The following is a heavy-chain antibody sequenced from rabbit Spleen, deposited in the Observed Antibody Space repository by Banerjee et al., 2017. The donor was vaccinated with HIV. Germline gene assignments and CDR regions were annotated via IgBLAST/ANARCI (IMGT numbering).Heavy chain of an antibody. D-gene: IGHD8-1*01. CDR3: ARDTGSSFSSYGMDL. V-gene: IGHV1S40*01. CDR2: IYVGSSGST. J-gene: IGHJ6*01. Sequence: VESGGDLVKPGTSLTLTCTASGFSFSSSYYMCWVRQAPGKGLECVACIYVGSSGSTYFASWAKGRSTISKTSSTTVTLQMTSLTAADTATYFCARDTGSSFSSYGMDLWGPGTLVTVS. CDR1: GFSFSSSYY.